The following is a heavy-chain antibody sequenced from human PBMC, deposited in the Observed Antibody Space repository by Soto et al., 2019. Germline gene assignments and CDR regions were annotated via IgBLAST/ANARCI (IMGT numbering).Heavy chain of an antibody. CDR1: GFSLSTSGM. D-gene: IGHD1-26*01. Sequence: SGPTLVNPTQTLTLTCTFSGFSLSTSGMCVSWIRQPPGKGLEWIGEINHSGSTNYNPSLKSRVTISVDTSKNQFSLKLSSVTAADTVVYYCARAQWELPRADFDYWGQGTLVTVSS. V-gene: IGHV4-39*07. J-gene: IGHJ4*02. CDR2: INHSGST. CDR3: ARAQWELPRADFDY.